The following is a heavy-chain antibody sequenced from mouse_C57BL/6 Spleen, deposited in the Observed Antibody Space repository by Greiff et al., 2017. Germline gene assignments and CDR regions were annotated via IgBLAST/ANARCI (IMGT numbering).Heavy chain of an antibody. CDR3: ARERGDGYYDAMDY. Sequence: QVQLQQPGAELVKPGASVKLSCKASGYTFTSYWMHWVKQRPGRGLEWIGRIDPNRGGTKYNEKFTSRGTLTVDKHSSPDYMQLSSLTSEDSAVYYCARERGDGYYDAMDYWGQGTSVTVSS. CDR2: IDPNRGGT. V-gene: IGHV1-72*01. CDR1: GYTFTSYW. J-gene: IGHJ4*01. D-gene: IGHD2-3*01.